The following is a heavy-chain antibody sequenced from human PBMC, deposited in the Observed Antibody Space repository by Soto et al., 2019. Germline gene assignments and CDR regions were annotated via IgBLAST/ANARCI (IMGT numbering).Heavy chain of an antibody. CDR2: IYYSGST. CDR3: VRSVRSSSQRPNTEGYFDY. V-gene: IGHV4-59*01. CDR1: GGTISSYC. J-gene: IGHJ4*03. D-gene: IGHD6-13*01. Sequence: SETLSLTCTASGGTISSYCWSWIRQPPGKGLEWIGYIYYSGSTNYNSSLKIRVTISVDTSNNQFSLKLSSVTAADTAVYYCVRSVRSSSQRPNTEGYFDYWGQGTLVTVPS.